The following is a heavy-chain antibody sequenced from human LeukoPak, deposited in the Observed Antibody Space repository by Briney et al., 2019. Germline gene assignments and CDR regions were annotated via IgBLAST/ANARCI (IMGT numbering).Heavy chain of an antibody. D-gene: IGHD5-24*01. CDR2: ISTTGGYT. J-gene: IGHJ4*02. V-gene: IGHV3-23*01. CDR3: AKKPATIKFPFDI. CDR1: GFTFSSYP. Sequence: GRSPRLSCAASGFTFSSYPMQWVRQAPGKGLEWVSAISTTGGYTEDADSVKGRFTISRDNSQNTLFLQMHSLRAEDTAVYYCAKKPATIKFPFDIWGQGTLVTVSP.